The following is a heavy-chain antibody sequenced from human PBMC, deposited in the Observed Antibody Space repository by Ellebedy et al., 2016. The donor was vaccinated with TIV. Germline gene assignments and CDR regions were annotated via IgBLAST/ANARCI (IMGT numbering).Heavy chain of an antibody. CDR2: MEPNGGEK. CDR1: EFSFYNTW. CDR3: ASPAGGF. V-gene: IGHV3-7*01. D-gene: IGHD3-16*01. Sequence: PGGSLRLSCAASEFSFYNTWMSWVRQAPGKGLEWVANMEPNGGEKYYADSVKGRFTISRDNAKNSLYLQMNSLSAEDTAVYYCASPAGGFWGQGTLVTVS. J-gene: IGHJ4*02.